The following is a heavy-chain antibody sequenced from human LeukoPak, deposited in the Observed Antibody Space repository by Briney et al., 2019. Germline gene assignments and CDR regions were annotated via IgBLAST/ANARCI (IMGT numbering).Heavy chain of an antibody. CDR2: ISSSSSYI. V-gene: IGHV3-21*01. J-gene: IGHJ4*02. D-gene: IGHD2-2*01. CDR3: AREKVPSAIGGFDY. CDR1: GFTFSSYS. Sequence: GGSLRLSCAASGFTFSSYSMNWVRQAPGKGLEWVSSISSSSSYIYYTDSLKGRFTISRDNAKNSLYLQMNSLRAEDTAVYYCAREKVPSAIGGFDYWGQGTLVTVSS.